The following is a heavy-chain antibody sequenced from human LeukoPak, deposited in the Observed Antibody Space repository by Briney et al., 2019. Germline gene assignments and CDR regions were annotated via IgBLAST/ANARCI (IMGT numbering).Heavy chain of an antibody. CDR1: GGSINNNH. Sequence: PSETLSLTCTVSGGSINNNHWTWIRKPPGKGLEWIGFVSYSGYTEYNPSLNSRLTIPTDTSNNRFSLRLRSVTAADTAVYYCAKLSHIAAAGAYSYHALDVWGQGTTVTVSS. J-gene: IGHJ6*02. V-gene: IGHV4-59*13. CDR3: AKLSHIAAAGAYSYHALDV. D-gene: IGHD6-25*01. CDR2: VSYSGYT.